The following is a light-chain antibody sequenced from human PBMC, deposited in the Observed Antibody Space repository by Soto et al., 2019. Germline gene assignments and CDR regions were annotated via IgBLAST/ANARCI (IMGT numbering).Light chain of an antibody. CDR2: GAS. CDR3: QKYSDWPRK. CDR1: EGVVSN. J-gene: IGKJ1*01. V-gene: IGKV3-15*01. Sequence: EIVLTHSPATLSVSPLERVTLSCRASEGVVSNLAWYQQKPGQAPRVLIYGASTRAAGIPARFSGSGSGTEFVLTISSLESEDSAFYYCQKYSDWPRKFGQGTKVDIK.